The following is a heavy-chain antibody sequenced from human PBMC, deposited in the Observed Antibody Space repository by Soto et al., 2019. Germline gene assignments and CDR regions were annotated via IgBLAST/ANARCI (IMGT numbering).Heavy chain of an antibody. CDR2: INAGNGNT. V-gene: IGHV1-3*01. CDR3: ARGLNGYLYYFDY. CDR1: GYTFTSYA. D-gene: IGHD5-18*01. Sequence: QVQLVQSGAEVKKPGASVKVSCKASGYTFTSYAMHWVRQAPGQRLEWMGWINAGNGNTKYSQKFQDRVTITRDTXASTAYMELSSLRSEDTAVYYCARGLNGYLYYFDYWGQGTLVTVSS. J-gene: IGHJ4*02.